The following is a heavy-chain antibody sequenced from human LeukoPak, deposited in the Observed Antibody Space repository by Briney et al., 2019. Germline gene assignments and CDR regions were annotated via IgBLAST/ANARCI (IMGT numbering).Heavy chain of an antibody. D-gene: IGHD3-3*01. CDR3: EREGSYYDFWSGSWFDP. CDR2: INHSGST. Sequence: SETLSLTCAVYGGSFSGYYWSWIRQPPGKGLEWIGEINHSGSTNYNPSLKSRVTISVDTSKNQFSLKLSSVTAADTAVYYCEREGSYYDFWSGSWFDPWGQGTLVTVSS. J-gene: IGHJ5*02. CDR1: GGSFSGYY. V-gene: IGHV4-34*01.